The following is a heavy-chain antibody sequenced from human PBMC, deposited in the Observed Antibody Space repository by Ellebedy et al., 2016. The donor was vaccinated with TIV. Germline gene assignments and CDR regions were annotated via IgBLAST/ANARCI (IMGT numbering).Heavy chain of an antibody. Sequence: MPSETLSLTCSLSGGSITRCSYYWGWVRQAPGKGLECIGSMYYGGNTFYSPSLKSRVTMSVDTSKNQFSLNLSSVTAADTAVYYCATFGWNGDYWGQGTLVTVSS. CDR1: GGSITRCSYY. CDR2: MYYGGNT. V-gene: IGHV4-39*01. D-gene: IGHD1-1*01. J-gene: IGHJ4*02. CDR3: ATFGWNGDY.